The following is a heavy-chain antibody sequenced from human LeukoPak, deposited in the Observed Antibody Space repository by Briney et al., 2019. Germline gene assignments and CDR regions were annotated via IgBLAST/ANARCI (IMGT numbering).Heavy chain of an antibody. J-gene: IGHJ4*02. CDR2: ISGSGTVT. V-gene: IGHV3-23*01. D-gene: IGHD2-15*01. CDR3: AKTSVGEGRIIGSGYFDN. Sequence: QPGGSLRLSCAASGFTFSNHAMNWVRQAPGKGLEWVSIISGSGTVTYYADSVKGRFTISRDNSKNTLYLQMNSLRAEDTAVYYCAKTSVGEGRIIGSGYFDNWGQGTLVTVPS. CDR1: GFTFSNHA.